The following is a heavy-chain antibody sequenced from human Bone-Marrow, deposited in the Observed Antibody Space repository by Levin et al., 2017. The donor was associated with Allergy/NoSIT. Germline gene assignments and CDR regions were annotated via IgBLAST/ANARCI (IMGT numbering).Heavy chain of an antibody. J-gene: IGHJ3*02. CDR3: ARVFSSRWQQIDI. V-gene: IGHV3-20*04. CDR2: INYNGGTT. CDR1: GFNFEFFG. Sequence: GGSLRLSCAASGFNFEFFGMSWVRQVPGKGLQWVSGINYNGGTTSYGDSAKGRFTVSRDNSKNSLYLQMSSLRGEDTALYYCARVFSSRWQQIDIWGRGTMVTVSS. D-gene: IGHD6-13*01.